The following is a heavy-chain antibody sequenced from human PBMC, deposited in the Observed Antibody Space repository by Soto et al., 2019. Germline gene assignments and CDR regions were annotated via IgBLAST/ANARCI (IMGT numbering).Heavy chain of an antibody. D-gene: IGHD4-4*01. J-gene: IGHJ5*02. CDR2: ISGSGGST. V-gene: IGHV3-23*01. CDR3: AKDSRSNYVHESGWFDP. Sequence: GGSLRLSCAASGFTFSSYAMSWVRQAPGKGLEWVSAISGSGGSTYYADSVKGRFTISRDNSKNTLYLQMNSLRAEDTAVYYCAKDSRSNYVHESGWFDPWGQGTLVTVSS. CDR1: GFTFSSYA.